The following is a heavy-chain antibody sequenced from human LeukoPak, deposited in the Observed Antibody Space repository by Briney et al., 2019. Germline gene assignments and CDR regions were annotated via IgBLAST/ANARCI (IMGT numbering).Heavy chain of an antibody. Sequence: PGGSLRLSCAASGFTFSNAWMSWVRQAPGKGLEWVGRIKSKTDGGTTDYAAPVKGRFTISRDDSKNTLYLQMNSLRAEDTAVYYCARDAPRIRRRFGGDVGWTHKKTGDYWGQGTLVTVSS. CDR3: ARDAPRIRRRFGGDVGWTHKKTGDY. J-gene: IGHJ4*02. CDR2: IKSKTDGGTT. D-gene: IGHD3-10*01. V-gene: IGHV3-15*01. CDR1: GFTFSNAW.